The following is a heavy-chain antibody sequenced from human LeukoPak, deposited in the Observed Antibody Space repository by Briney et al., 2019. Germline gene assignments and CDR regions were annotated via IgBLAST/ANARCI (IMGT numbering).Heavy chain of an antibody. D-gene: IGHD4-11*01. V-gene: IGHV3-21*01. CDR1: GFTFSSYS. Sequence: GGSLRLSCAASGFTFSSYSMNWVRHAPGKGLEGVSSISITSLYITYADSVKGRFTVSRDNTKNSLSLQMNSLRAEDTAVYYCARGNSDYDHDYWGQGTLVTVSS. J-gene: IGHJ4*02. CDR2: ISITSLYI. CDR3: ARGNSDYDHDY.